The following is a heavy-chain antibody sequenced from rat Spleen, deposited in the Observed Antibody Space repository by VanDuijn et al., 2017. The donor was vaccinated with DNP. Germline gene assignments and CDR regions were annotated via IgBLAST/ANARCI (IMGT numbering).Heavy chain of an antibody. CDR2: IRAGGRST. CDR3: TSFYPGRRGYYFDY. D-gene: IGHD1-4*01. J-gene: IGHJ2*01. Sequence: EVQLVESGGGLVQPGRSLKLSCTASGFTFGHYYMAWVRQAPTGGLEWVAYIRAGGRSTYYRDSVKGRFTISRDNEGSTLSLQMDSLRSEDTATYYCTSFYPGRRGYYFDYWGQGVMVTVSS. V-gene: IGHV5-27*01. CDR1: GFTFGHYY.